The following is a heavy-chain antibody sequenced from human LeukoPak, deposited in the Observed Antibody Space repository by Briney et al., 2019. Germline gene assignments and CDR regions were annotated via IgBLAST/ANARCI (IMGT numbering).Heavy chain of an antibody. J-gene: IGHJ4*02. Sequence: GGSLRLSCAASGFTFSSYAMHWVRQAPGKGLEWVAVISYDGSNKYYADSVKGRFTISRDNAKNTLYLQINSLRAEDTAVYYCASGYYTPPDYWGQGTLVTVSS. V-gene: IGHV3-30-3*01. CDR3: ASGYYTPPDY. D-gene: IGHD3-22*01. CDR2: ISYDGSNK. CDR1: GFTFSSYA.